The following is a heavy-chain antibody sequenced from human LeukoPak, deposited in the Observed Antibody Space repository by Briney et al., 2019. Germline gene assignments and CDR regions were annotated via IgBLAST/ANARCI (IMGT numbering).Heavy chain of an antibody. Sequence: NPSETLSLTCTVSGGSISSGGYYWSWIRQHPGKGLEWIGYIYYSGSTYYNPSLKSRVTISVDTSKNQFSLKLSSVTAADTAVYYCAREAYCSGGSCWDFDYWGQGTLATVSS. CDR1: GGSISSGGYY. J-gene: IGHJ4*02. CDR2: IYYSGST. CDR3: AREAYCSGGSCWDFDY. D-gene: IGHD2-15*01. V-gene: IGHV4-31*03.